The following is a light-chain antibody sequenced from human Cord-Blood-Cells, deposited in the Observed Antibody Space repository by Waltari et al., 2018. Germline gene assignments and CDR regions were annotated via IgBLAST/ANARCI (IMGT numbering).Light chain of an antibody. CDR2: VCS. V-gene: IGLV2-23*01. J-gene: IGLJ3*02. CDR1: SSDVGSYNL. Sequence: QSALTQPASVSGSPGQSITISCTGTSSDVGSYNLVSWYQQHPGKAPKLMIYVCSNLPSGVSNRFSGSKAGNTASRTISGLQAEDEADYDCCSYAGSSTWVFGGGTKLTVL. CDR3: CSYAGSSTWV.